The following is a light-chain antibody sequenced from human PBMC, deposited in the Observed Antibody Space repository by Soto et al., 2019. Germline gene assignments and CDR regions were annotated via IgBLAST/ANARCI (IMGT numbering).Light chain of an antibody. J-gene: IGLJ1*01. CDR1: MRDVGAYNL. CDR3: SSYTSSITPYV. V-gene: IGLV2-14*01. Sequence: QSALTQPASVSGSAGQSITISCSGTMRDVGAYNLVSWYQQHPGKAPKLLIYGVSSRPSGVSNRFSGSKSGNAAYLTISGLQADDEAEYYCSSYTSSITPYVFGTGTKLTVL. CDR2: GVS.